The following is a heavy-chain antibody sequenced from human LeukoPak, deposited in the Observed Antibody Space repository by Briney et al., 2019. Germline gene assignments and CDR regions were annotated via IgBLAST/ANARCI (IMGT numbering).Heavy chain of an antibody. J-gene: IGHJ3*02. CDR3: ARKNDFDI. V-gene: IGHV4-59*01. CDR1: GGSITSDH. CDR2: IYYSGST. D-gene: IGHD2/OR15-2a*01. Sequence: PSETLSLTCTVSGGSITSDHLNWIRQPPGKGLEWIGCIYYSGSTYYNPSLKSRVTISVDMSKNQFSLRLTSVTAADTAVYYCARKNDFDIWGQGTLVTVSS.